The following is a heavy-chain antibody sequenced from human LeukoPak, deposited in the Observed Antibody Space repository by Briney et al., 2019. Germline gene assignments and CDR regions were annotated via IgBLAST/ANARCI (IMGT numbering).Heavy chain of an antibody. Sequence: SLKISSKAPGGTFSSYAICWVRQAPRQGLEWMGGIIPIFGTANYAQKFQGRVTITADESTSTAYMELSSLRSEDTAVYYCATYDYGDPLARYAEYFQHWGQGTLVTVSS. D-gene: IGHD4-17*01. V-gene: IGHV1-69*01. CDR2: IIPIFGTA. CDR3: ATYDYGDPLARYAEYFQH. J-gene: IGHJ1*01. CDR1: GGTFSSYA.